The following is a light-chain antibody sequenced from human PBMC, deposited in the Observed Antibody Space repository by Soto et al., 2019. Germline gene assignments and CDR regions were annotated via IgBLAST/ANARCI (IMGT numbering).Light chain of an antibody. J-gene: IGKJ4*01. CDR3: QQRSHSLT. CDR2: DAS. Sequence: EIVLTQSPATLSLSPGERATLSCRASQSVSSYLAWYQQKPGQAPRLLIYDASNRATGIPARFSGSGSGTDFTLTISSLEPEDFAVHYCQQRSHSLTFGGGTKVEIK. V-gene: IGKV3-11*01. CDR1: QSVSSY.